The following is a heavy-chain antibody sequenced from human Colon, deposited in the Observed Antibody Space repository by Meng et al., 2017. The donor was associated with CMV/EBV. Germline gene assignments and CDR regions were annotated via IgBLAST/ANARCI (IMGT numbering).Heavy chain of an antibody. CDR3: AREAAASSYYYYYGMDV. Sequence: SETLSLTCTVSGGSISSYYWSWIRQPPGKGLEWIGSIYYSGSTNYNPSLKSRVTISVDTSKNQFSLKLSSVTAADTAVYYCAREAAASSYYYYYGMDVWGQGTTVTVSS. CDR1: GGSISSYY. D-gene: IGHD6-13*01. V-gene: IGHV4-59*01. CDR2: IYYSGST. J-gene: IGHJ6*02.